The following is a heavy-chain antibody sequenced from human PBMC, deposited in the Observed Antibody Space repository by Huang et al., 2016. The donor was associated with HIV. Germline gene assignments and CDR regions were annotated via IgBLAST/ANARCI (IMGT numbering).Heavy chain of an antibody. D-gene: IGHD3-22*01. V-gene: IGHV1-69*13. CDR1: GGTFSSYA. CDR3: ARARGYYDSSVSYYFDY. CDR2: IIPIFGTA. J-gene: IGHJ4*02. Sequence: QVQLVQSGAEVKKPGSSVKVSCKASGGTFSSYAISWERQATGQGLEWMGGIIPIFGTANYAQKFQGRVTSTADESTSTAYMELSSLRSEDTAVYYCARARGYYDSSVSYYFDYWGQGTLVTVSS.